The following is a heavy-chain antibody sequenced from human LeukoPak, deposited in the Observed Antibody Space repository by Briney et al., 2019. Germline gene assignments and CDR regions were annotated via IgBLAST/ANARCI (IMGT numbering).Heavy chain of an antibody. CDR2: IYSGDST. CDR3: AREHSWGDFDY. D-gene: IGHD2-15*01. Sequence: PTGGSLRLSCAASGFTVSGNYMSWVRQAPGKGLEWVSIIYSGDSTYYADSVKGRFTISRDNSKNTLYLQMNSLRAEDTAVYYCAREHSWGDFDYWGQGTLVTVSS. CDR1: GFTVSGNY. V-gene: IGHV3-66*02. J-gene: IGHJ4*02.